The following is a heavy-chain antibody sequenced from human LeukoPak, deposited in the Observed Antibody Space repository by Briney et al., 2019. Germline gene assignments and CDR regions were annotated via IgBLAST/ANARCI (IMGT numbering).Heavy chain of an antibody. Sequence: GGSLRLSCAASGFTFRTFWMTWVRQAPGKGLVWVSRINSDGSSTSYADSVKGRFTISRDNAKNTLYLQMNSLRAEDTAVYYCARAHSSGWYSDYYYYMDVWGKGTTVTVSS. J-gene: IGHJ6*03. CDR3: ARAHSSGWYSDYYYYMDV. D-gene: IGHD6-19*01. CDR1: GFTFRTFW. V-gene: IGHV3-74*01. CDR2: INSDGSST.